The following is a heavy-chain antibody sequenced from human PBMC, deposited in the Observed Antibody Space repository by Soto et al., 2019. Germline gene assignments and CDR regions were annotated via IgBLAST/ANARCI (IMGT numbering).Heavy chain of an antibody. V-gene: IGHV3-30*18. D-gene: IGHD6-19*01. J-gene: IGHJ4*02. CDR3: ANLGTSSGLDY. Sequence: QVQLVESGGGVVQPGRSLRLSCAASGFTFSSYGMHWVRQAPGKGLEWVAVISYDGSNKYYADSVKGRFTISRDNSKNPLYLQMNSLRAEDTAVYYCANLGTSSGLDYWGQGTLVTVSS. CDR2: ISYDGSNK. CDR1: GFTFSSYG.